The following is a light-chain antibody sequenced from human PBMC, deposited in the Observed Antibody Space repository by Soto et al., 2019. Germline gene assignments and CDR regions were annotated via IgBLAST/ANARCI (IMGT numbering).Light chain of an antibody. CDR3: QQCSPPQT. J-gene: IGKJ1*01. V-gene: IGKV1-5*01. Sequence: DIQMTQSPSTLSASVGDRVTITCRASQSISSWLAWYQQKPGKAPKLLIYDASSLESGVPSRFSGSGSGTEFTLTISSLQPDDFATYYCQQCSPPQTFGQGTKVEIK. CDR2: DAS. CDR1: QSISSW.